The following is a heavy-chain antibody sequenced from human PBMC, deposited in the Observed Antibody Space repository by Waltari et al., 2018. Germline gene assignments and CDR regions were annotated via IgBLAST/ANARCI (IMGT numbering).Heavy chain of an antibody. Sequence: QVQLVQSGAEVKKPGASVKVSCKASGYNFNNYYIYWVRQAPGQGLEWMGWVNPHSRGTSYSQKFQGRVTMTSDTAITTAYMELTWLGSDDTAIYYCAILGGLAAAGDFDHWGQGTLVIVSS. J-gene: IGHJ4*02. D-gene: IGHD6-13*01. CDR2: VNPHSRGT. CDR3: AILGGLAAAGDFDH. CDR1: GYNFNNYY. V-gene: IGHV1-2*02.